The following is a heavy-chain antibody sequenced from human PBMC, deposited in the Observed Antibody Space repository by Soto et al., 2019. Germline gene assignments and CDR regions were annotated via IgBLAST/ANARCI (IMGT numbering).Heavy chain of an antibody. Sequence: SVKVSCKASGGTFSSYAISWVRQAPGQGLEWMGGIIPIFGTANYAQKFQGRVTITADESTSTAYMELSSLRSEDTAVYYCARGLGSCGGDCYFSYWGQGIMVTVSS. D-gene: IGHD2-21*02. J-gene: IGHJ4*02. CDR2: IIPIFGTA. CDR3: ARGLGSCGGDCYFSY. V-gene: IGHV1-69*13. CDR1: GGTFSSYA.